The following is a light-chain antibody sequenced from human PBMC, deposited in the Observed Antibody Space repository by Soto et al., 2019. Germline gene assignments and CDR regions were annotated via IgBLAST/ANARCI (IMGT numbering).Light chain of an antibody. V-gene: IGKV1-5*01. CDR3: QYYSSYSPT. CDR2: DAS. CDR1: QSISSW. J-gene: IGKJ3*01. Sequence: DIQITQSPSTLSASVGDRVTITCRASQSISSWLAWYQQKSGKAPKLLIHDASSLESGVPSRFSGSGSGTEFTLTISSLQPDDFATYYGQYYSSYSPTFGPGTTVDIK.